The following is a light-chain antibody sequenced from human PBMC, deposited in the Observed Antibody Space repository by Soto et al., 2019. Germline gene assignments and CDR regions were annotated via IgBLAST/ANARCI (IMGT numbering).Light chain of an antibody. Sequence: EIALTQSPGTLSLSPGERATLSCRASQSLFSSNLAWYQQKPGQAHRLLIYGASTRATGIPDRFSGSGSGTDFTLTISRLEPEDFAVYYCHQYGSSPPYTFGHGTKLEIK. CDR1: QSLFSSN. J-gene: IGKJ2*01. V-gene: IGKV3-20*01. CDR3: HQYGSSPPYT. CDR2: GAS.